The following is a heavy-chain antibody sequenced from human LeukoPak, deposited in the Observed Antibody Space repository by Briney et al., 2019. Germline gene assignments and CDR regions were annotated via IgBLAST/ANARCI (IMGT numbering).Heavy chain of an antibody. V-gene: IGHV3-7*01. CDR3: ARAPSGWRLYYFDY. J-gene: IGHJ4*02. Sequence: GGSLRLSCTASGFTLSAYTMSWVRQAPGKGREGVAKMKEDGTEENYVDSVKGRFTISRENAKNSLYLQMNSLRAEDTAVYYCARAPSGWRLYYFDYWGQGTLVTVSS. CDR2: MKEDGTEE. D-gene: IGHD6-19*01. CDR1: GFTLSAYT.